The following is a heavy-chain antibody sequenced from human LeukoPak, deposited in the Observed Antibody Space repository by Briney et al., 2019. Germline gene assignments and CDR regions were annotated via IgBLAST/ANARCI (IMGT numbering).Heavy chain of an antibody. Sequence: PGGSLTLSCTASGFSFSSYGKYWVRHAPGKGLEGVAFIGNDGSNKYYADSVKGRLTISTDNSKNTLYLQMNSLRAEDTAVYYCAKDARIVGATIAAYFQHWGQGTLVTVSS. CDR3: AKDARIVGATIAAYFQH. J-gene: IGHJ1*01. V-gene: IGHV3-30*02. D-gene: IGHD1-26*01. CDR1: GFSFSSYG. CDR2: IGNDGSNK.